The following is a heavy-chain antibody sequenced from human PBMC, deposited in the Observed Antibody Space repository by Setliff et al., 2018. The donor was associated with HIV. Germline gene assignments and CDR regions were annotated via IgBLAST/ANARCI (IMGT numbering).Heavy chain of an antibody. CDR1: GYTFTSYY. CDR3: ARQSWIQLWSVIGY. V-gene: IGHV1-18*04. Sequence: GASVKVSCKASGYTFTSYYMHWVRQAPGQGLEWMGWISGYNGNTNHVQRFKGRVTMTADTSTSTAYMELRSLRSDDTAVYYCARQSWIQLWSVIGYWGQGTVVTVSS. D-gene: IGHD5-18*01. J-gene: IGHJ4*02. CDR2: ISGYNGNT.